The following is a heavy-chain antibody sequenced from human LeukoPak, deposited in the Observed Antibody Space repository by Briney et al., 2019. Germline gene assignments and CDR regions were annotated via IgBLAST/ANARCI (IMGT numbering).Heavy chain of an antibody. CDR2: MTHSGDRT. D-gene: IGHD6-19*01. J-gene: IGHJ4*02. CDR1: GFMFSSYV. CDR3: AKDVGEQWLRWAFVY. Sequence: GGSQRLSCTASGFMFSSYVMTWVRQAPGKGLEWVSGMTHSGDRTYYADSVRGRFTISGDNSKNTLFLQMNSLRAEDTALYYCAKDVGEQWLRWAFVYGGQGTLVTVSS. V-gene: IGHV3-23*01.